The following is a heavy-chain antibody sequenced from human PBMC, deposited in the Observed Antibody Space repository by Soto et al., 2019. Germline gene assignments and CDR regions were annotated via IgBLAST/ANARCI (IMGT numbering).Heavy chain of an antibody. V-gene: IGHV5-51*01. CDR2: IYPGDSDT. CDR1: GYSFTSYW. J-gene: IGHJ4*02. Sequence: GESLKISCKGSGYSFTSYWIGWVRQMPGKGLEWMGIIYPGDSDTRYSPSFQGQVTISADKSISTAYLQWSSLKASDTAVYYCATLIKGVPAAASSFDYWGQGTLVTVSS. CDR3: ATLIKGVPAAASSFDY. D-gene: IGHD2-2*01.